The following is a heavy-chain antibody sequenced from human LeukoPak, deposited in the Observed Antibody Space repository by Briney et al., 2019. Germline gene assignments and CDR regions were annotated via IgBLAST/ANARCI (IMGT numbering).Heavy chain of an antibody. CDR1: GGSFSYYY. V-gene: IGHV4-34*01. CDR3: AREYRIDFDY. J-gene: IGHJ4*02. CDR2: INRSENT. Sequence: KSSETLSLTCAVYGGSFSYYYWSWVRQPPGKGLEWIGEINRSENTNYNPSLKSRVTISVDTSKNQFSLKLSSVTAADTAVYYCAREYRIDFDYWGQGTLATVSS. D-gene: IGHD1-14*01.